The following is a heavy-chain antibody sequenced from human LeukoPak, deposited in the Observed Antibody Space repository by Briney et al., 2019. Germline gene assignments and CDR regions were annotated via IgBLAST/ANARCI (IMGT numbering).Heavy chain of an antibody. CDR2: IKPDGSKE. Sequence: QSGGSLRLSCAASGLTLSSYGVSWVRQAPGTGLGWGANIKPDGSKEYYVDGVKGRFTISRDNAKTSLYLQMNSLRAGDTAVYYCSRLVDTHMAAFDYWGQGALVTVSS. J-gene: IGHJ4*02. D-gene: IGHD5-18*01. CDR3: SRLVDTHMAAFDY. V-gene: IGHV3-7*03. CDR1: GLTLSSYG.